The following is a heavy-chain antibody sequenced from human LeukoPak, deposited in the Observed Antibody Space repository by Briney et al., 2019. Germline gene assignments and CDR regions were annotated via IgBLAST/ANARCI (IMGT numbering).Heavy chain of an antibody. D-gene: IGHD6-19*01. CDR3: AGSIAVAGGAFDY. Sequence: ASVKVSCKASGYTFTSYDINWVRQATGQGLEWMGWMNPNSGNTGYAQKFQGRVTMTRNTSISTAYMELSSLRSEDTAVYYCAGSIAVAGGAFDYWGQGTLVTVSS. J-gene: IGHJ4*02. CDR1: GYTFTSYD. V-gene: IGHV1-8*01. CDR2: MNPNSGNT.